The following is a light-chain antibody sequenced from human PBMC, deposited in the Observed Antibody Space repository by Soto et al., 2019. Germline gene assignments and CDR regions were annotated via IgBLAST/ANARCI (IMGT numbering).Light chain of an antibody. J-gene: IGKJ4*01. CDR1: QSVGNN. Sequence: EIVVTQSPATLSVSPGERATLSCRASQSVGNNFAWYQQKPGQAPRLLIFATSTRATGVPARFSGSGSGTAFTLTISSLQSEDFSVYYCQQYGDWPLTCGLGAKVEIE. CDR3: QQYGDWPLT. CDR2: ATS. V-gene: IGKV3-15*01.